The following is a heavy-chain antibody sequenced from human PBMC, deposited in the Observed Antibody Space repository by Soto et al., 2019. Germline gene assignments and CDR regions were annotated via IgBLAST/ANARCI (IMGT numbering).Heavy chain of an antibody. Sequence: ASVKVSCKASGYSLTEYYLHWVRQAPGQGLEWMGWINPTTGGTTYAQKFEGRVTMTRDRSVNTAYMELSRLRSDDTAVYYCRVTGVSEVDYWGQGTLVTVSS. CDR1: GYSLTEYY. CDR2: INPTTGGT. CDR3: RVTGVSEVDY. V-gene: IGHV1-2*02. J-gene: IGHJ4*02. D-gene: IGHD2-8*01.